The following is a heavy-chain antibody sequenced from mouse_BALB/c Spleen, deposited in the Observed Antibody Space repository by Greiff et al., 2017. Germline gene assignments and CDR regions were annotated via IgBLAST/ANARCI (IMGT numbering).Heavy chain of an antibody. CDR3: ARGGLRGAWFAY. D-gene: IGHD2-4*01. V-gene: IGHV1S137*01. CDR2: ISTYYGDA. J-gene: IGHJ3*01. CDR1: GYTFTDYA. Sequence: QVQLQQSGAELVRPGVSVKISCKGSGYTFTDYAMHWVKQSHAKSLEWIGVISTYYGDASYNQKFKGKATMTVDKSSSTAYMELARLTSEDSAIYYCARGGLRGAWFAYWGQGTLVTVSA.